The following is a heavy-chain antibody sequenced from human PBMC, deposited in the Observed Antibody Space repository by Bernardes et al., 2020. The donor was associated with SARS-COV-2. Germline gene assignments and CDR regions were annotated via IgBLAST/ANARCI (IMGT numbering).Heavy chain of an antibody. D-gene: IGHD3-3*01. Sequence: ASVKVSCKISGYTLTEFSMHWVRQAPGKGLEWLGYYDPQYGKRIYAEKFQGRVTMTEDTSTDTAYMELRSLSSEDTAVYYCATDDPPGAVVGVVIYALHIWGKGTMVTVSS. CDR1: GYTLTEFS. J-gene: IGHJ3*02. CDR2: YDPQYGKR. V-gene: IGHV1-24*01. CDR3: ATDDPPGAVVGVVIYALHI.